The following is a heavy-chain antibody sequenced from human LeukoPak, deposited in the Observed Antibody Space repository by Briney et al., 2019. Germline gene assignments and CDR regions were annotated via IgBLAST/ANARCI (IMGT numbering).Heavy chain of an antibody. CDR1: GGSSSSSSYY. CDR2: IYYSGST. CDR3: ARTIRESWNYFGYYYMDV. J-gene: IGHJ6*03. D-gene: IGHD1-7*01. V-gene: IGHV4-39*07. Sequence: SETLSLTGTVSGGSSSSSSYYWGWIRQPPGKGLEWIGSIYYSGSTYYNPSLKSRVTISVDTSKNHFSLKLSSVTAADTAVYYCARTIRESWNYFGYYYMDVWGKGTTVTVSS.